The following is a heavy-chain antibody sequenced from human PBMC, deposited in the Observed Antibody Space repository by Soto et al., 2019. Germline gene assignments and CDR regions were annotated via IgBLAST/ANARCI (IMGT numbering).Heavy chain of an antibody. Sequence: GGSLRVSCAASGLTFSSYIMNGGRQAPGKGLEWVSSISSSSSYIYYADSVKGRFTISRDNAKNSLYLQMNSLRAEDTAVYYCAREADPSATVTDFDYYYYYGMDVWGQGTTVTFSS. V-gene: IGHV3-21*01. J-gene: IGHJ6*02. CDR3: AREADPSATVTDFDYYYYYGMDV. D-gene: IGHD4-4*01. CDR2: ISSSSSYI. CDR1: GLTFSSYI.